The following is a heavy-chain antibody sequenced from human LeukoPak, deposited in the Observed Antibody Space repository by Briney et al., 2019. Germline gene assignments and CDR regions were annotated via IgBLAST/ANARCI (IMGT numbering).Heavy chain of an antibody. CDR2: IYYSGST. J-gene: IGHJ6*02. D-gene: IGHD6-13*01. Sequence: PSETLSLTCTVSGGSISSYYWSWIRQPPGKGLEWIGYIYYSGSTNYNPSLKSRVTISVDTSKNQFSLKLNSVTAADTAVYYCARHIARPDDYYYYGMDVWGQGTTVTVSS. V-gene: IGHV4-59*08. CDR3: ARHIARPDDYYYYGMDV. CDR1: GGSISSYY.